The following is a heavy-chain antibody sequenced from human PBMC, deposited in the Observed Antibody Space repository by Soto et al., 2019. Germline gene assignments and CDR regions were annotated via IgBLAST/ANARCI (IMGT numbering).Heavy chain of an antibody. CDR1: GFAFRNYD. CDR2: ISAAGDP. Sequence: EVQLVESGGGLVQPGGSLRLSSEACGFAFRNYDMHWVRQGTGKGLEWVSGISAAGDPDYADSVEGRFTISRENAQNSFFLQMNSLRVGDTAVYYCARTDRDFYGLDVWGQGTTVIVSS. V-gene: IGHV3-13*05. J-gene: IGHJ6*02. CDR3: ARTDRDFYGLDV.